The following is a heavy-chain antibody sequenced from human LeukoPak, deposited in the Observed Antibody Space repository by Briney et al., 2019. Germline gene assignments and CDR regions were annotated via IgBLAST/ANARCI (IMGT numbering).Heavy chain of an antibody. CDR3: AREGVTHYYYGMDV. CDR1: GFTSSSYS. Sequence: GSLRLSCAASGFTSSSYSMNWVRQAPGKGLEWVSSISSSSSYIYYADSVKGRFTISRDNAKNSLYLQMNSLRAEDTAVYYCAREGVTHYYYGMDVWGQGTTVTVSS. D-gene: IGHD2-21*02. J-gene: IGHJ6*02. V-gene: IGHV3-21*01. CDR2: ISSSSSYI.